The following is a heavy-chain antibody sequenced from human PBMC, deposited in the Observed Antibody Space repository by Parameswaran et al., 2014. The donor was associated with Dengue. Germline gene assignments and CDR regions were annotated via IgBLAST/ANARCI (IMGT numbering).Heavy chain of an antibody. J-gene: IGHJ5*02. Sequence: PGKGLEWIGEINHSGSTNYNPSLKSRVTISVDTSKNQFSLKLSSVTATDTAVYYCARGNWGFFWFDPWGQGTLVTVSS. V-gene: IGHV4-34*01. D-gene: IGHD7-27*01. CDR3: ARGNWGFFWFDP. CDR2: INHSGST.